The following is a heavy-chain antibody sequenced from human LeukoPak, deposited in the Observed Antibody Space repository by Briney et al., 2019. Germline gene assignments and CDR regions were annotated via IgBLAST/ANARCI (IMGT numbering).Heavy chain of an antibody. CDR3: ARSTREYSDS. J-gene: IGHJ4*02. Sequence: PSQTLSLTCTVSGGSISSGSYYWSWIRQPAGKGLEWIGRIYTSGSTNYNPSLKSRVTISVDTSMNQFSLKLSSVTAADTAVYYCARSTREYSDSWGQGTLVTVSS. CDR2: IYTSGST. V-gene: IGHV4-61*02. D-gene: IGHD5-18*01. CDR1: GGSISSGSYY.